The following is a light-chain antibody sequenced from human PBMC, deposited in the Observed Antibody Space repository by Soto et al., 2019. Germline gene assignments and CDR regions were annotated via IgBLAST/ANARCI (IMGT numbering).Light chain of an antibody. J-gene: IGLJ1*01. CDR3: TSNTSSDTYV. CDR1: SSDVGGYNY. CDR2: DVS. Sequence: QSVLTQPASVSGSPGQSITISCTGTSSDVGGYNYVSWYQQRPGKVPRLMIYDVSNRPSGVSNRFSGSKSGNTASLTISGLQAEDEADYYCTSNTSSDTYVFGTRTKVTVL. V-gene: IGLV2-14*01.